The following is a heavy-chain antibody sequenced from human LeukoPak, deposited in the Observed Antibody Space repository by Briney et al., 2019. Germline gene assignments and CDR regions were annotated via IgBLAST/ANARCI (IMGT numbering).Heavy chain of an antibody. CDR3: ARIKYGSGSYSL. D-gene: IGHD3-10*01. J-gene: IGHJ4*02. CDR2: IYHSGTT. CDR1: GYSISSGYY. V-gene: IGHV4-38-2*02. Sequence: PSETLSLTCTVSGYSISSGYYWGWIRQPAGKGLEWIGSIYHSGTTYYNPSLKSRVNISVHTPKHQFSLKLSSVTAAHTAVYYCARIKYGSGSYSLWGQGTLVTVSS.